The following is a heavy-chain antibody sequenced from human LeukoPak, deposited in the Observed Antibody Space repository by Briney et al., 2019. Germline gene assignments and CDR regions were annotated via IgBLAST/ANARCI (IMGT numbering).Heavy chain of an antibody. J-gene: IGHJ3*02. Sequence: SETLSLTCTVSGYSISSGYYWGWIRQPPGEGLEWIGSIYHSGSTYYNPSLKSRVTISVDTSKNQFSLKLSSVTAADTAVYYCARDDYYDSSGPTGDDAFDIWGQGTMVTVSS. CDR1: GYSISSGYY. D-gene: IGHD3-22*01. CDR3: ARDDYYDSSGPTGDDAFDI. CDR2: IYHSGST. V-gene: IGHV4-38-2*02.